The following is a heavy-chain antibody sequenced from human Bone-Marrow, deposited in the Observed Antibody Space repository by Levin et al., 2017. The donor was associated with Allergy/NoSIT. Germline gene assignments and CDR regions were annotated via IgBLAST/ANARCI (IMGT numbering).Heavy chain of an antibody. CDR3: LKDRRGRYYDSRGCPDH. D-gene: IGHD3-22*01. CDR2: ISWNSGNI. CDR1: GFNFHDYA. Sequence: SLKISCAASGFNFHDYAMHWVWRGPGKGLEWISGISWNSGNIVYADSVRGRFTVSRDNSKNSLFLQMDSLRVDDTALYFCLKDRRGRYYDSRGCPDHWGQGTLVTVSS. J-gene: IGHJ5*02. V-gene: IGHV3-9*01.